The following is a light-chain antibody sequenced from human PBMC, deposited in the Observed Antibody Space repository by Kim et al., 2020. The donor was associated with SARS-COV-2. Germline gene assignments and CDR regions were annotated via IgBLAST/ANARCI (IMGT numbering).Light chain of an antibody. CDR3: KQFNSYPHT. J-gene: IGKJ2*01. V-gene: IGKV1-13*02. Sequence: ASAGDTVTITLRASQSISSAVAWYQQKPGKTPKLLIYDGSSLESGVPSRFSGSGSGTAFTFTISSLQPEDFATSYCKQFNSYPHTFGQGTKLEI. CDR2: DGS. CDR1: QSISSA.